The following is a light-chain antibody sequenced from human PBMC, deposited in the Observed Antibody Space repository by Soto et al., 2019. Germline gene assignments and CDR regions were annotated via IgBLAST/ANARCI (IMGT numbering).Light chain of an antibody. CDR1: QSVSSN. CDR3: QQCNSWPA. Sequence: EKVMPRCRANGSVCVGERARVCVRGSQSVSSNLSWYQHKPSRAPSLLIFDASDSATGIPARFSVSGCGTDFTLAIISLEPDEFAVYYWQQCNSWPAVGQGTKLDIK. V-gene: IGKV3D-15*01. CDR2: DAS. J-gene: IGKJ1*01.